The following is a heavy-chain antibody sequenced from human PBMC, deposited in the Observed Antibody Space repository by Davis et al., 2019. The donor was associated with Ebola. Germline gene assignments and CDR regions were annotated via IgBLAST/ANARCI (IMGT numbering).Heavy chain of an antibody. V-gene: IGHV4-39*07. Sequence: PSETLSLTCTVSGGSMNNILYYWGWIRQTPGKGLEWIGAIYYDGTTYYNPSLKSRVSMSVDTSKNQVSLKLYSVIAADTAVYYCTRDYCSGGGCYSGYWDQGTLVSVSS. CDR1: GGSMNNILYY. CDR2: IYYDGTT. D-gene: IGHD2-15*01. J-gene: IGHJ4*02. CDR3: TRDYCSGGGCYSGY.